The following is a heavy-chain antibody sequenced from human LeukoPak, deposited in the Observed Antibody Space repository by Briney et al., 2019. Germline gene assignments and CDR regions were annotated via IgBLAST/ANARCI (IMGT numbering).Heavy chain of an antibody. J-gene: IGHJ4*02. CDR3: ARDLYHRYYHNSGHAFDY. CDR1: GYTFTSYG. V-gene: IGHV1-18*01. CDR2: ISAYNGNT. Sequence: VASVKVSCKASGYTFTSYGISWVRQAPGQGLEWMGWISAYNGNTNYAQKFQGRVTMTRDTSTSTVSMELSSLRSEDTAVYYCARDLYHRYYHNSGHAFDYWGQGTLVTVSS. D-gene: IGHD3-22*01.